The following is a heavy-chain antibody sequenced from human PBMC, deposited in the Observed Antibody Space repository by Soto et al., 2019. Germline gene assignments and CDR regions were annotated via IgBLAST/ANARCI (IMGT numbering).Heavy chain of an antibody. CDR3: ARGPMGRGYFDS. D-gene: IGHD3-10*01. Sequence: EVQPVESGGGLVQPGGSLRLSCAASGFTFSNYWIHWVRQSPGKGLVWVSRINSDGSSTNYADSGKGRFSISRDNGRNTVYLQMNSLRGEDTAVYYCARGPMGRGYFDSWGQGTLVTVSS. J-gene: IGHJ4*02. CDR2: INSDGSST. V-gene: IGHV3-74*01. CDR1: GFTFSNYW.